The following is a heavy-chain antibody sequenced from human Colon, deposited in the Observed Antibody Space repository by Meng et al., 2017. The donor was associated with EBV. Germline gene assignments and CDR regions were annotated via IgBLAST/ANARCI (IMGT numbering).Heavy chain of an antibody. Sequence: QVQPVQSGSELKKPGDSVKVSCQAAGYPFTSSSMNWVRHAPGQGLEWMGWININTGNPTYAQGFTGRFIFSLDTSVSTAYLQIDSLKADDTAVYYCARGNGWRFDYWGQGTLVTVSS. V-gene: IGHV7-4-1*01. CDR3: ARGNGWRFDY. CDR2: ININTGNP. CDR1: GYPFTSSS. D-gene: IGHD6-19*01. J-gene: IGHJ4*02.